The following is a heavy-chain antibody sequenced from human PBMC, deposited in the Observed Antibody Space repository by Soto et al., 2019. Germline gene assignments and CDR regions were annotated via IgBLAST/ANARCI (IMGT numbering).Heavy chain of an antibody. CDR1: GFTSSDHY. CDR2: TRNKANSYTT. CDR3: ARSDSSGYLHY. J-gene: IGHJ4*02. V-gene: IGHV3-72*01. D-gene: IGHD3-22*01. Sequence: EVQLVASGGDLVQPGGSLRLSCAASGFTSSDHYVDWVRQAPGKVLEWVGRTRNKANSYTTEYAASVKARFTISRDDSRNSLYLPMNTLKTEDTAIYYCARSDSSGYLHYWGPGTRVTVSS.